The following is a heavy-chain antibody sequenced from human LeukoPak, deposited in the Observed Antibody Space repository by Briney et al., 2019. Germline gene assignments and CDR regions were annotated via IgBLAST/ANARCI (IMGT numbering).Heavy chain of an antibody. CDR1: GFTFSRYW. D-gene: IGHD5-12*01. CDR3: ARRGGTVATIGDDFDY. CDR2: ITNDESSA. J-gene: IGHJ4*02. V-gene: IGHV3-74*01. Sequence: GGSLRLSCVASGFTFSRYWIHWVRQAPGKGLVWVSRITNDESSANYAASVNGRFTISRDNAKSTVFLQMNSLRAEDTAIYYCARRGGTVATIGDDFDYWGQGTVVTVSS.